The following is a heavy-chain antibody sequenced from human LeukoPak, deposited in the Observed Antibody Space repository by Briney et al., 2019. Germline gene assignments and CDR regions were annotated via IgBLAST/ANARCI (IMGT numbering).Heavy chain of an antibody. Sequence: ASVKVSCTTSGYPFNNFGVNWVRQAPGQGLEWMGWISGHNGDTRYAQRFQGRVTLTTGTSASTAYMELWSLTSDDTAVYYCARGSGHIVVVSALPDFWGQGTLVTVSS. J-gene: IGHJ4*02. CDR2: ISGHNGDT. V-gene: IGHV1-18*01. CDR1: GYPFNNFG. D-gene: IGHD2-21*01. CDR3: ARGSGHIVVVSALPDF.